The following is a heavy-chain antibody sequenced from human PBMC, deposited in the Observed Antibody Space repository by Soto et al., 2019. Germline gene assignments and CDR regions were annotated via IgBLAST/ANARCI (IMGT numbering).Heavy chain of an antibody. Sequence: GESLKISWNGSGYSFTSYCIGWVRQLPGKDQERMGIIYPGDSDTRYSPSFQGQVTISADKSISTAYLQWSSLKASDTGMYYCARSPSQRECDYENPIAYWGQGT. J-gene: IGHJ4*02. D-gene: IGHD4-17*01. CDR3: ARSPSQRECDYENPIAY. CDR2: IYPGDSDT. V-gene: IGHV5-51*01. CDR1: GYSFTSYC.